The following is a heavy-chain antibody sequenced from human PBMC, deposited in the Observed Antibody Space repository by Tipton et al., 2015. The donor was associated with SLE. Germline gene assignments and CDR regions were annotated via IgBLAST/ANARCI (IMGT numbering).Heavy chain of an antibody. CDR3: AKGSPSHADPKRGGLCGPWAFDI. CDR1: GFTFSSYA. V-gene: IGHV3-23*03. J-gene: IGHJ3*02. CDR2: IYSGGSST. Sequence: SLRLSCAASGFTFSSYAMSWVRQAPGKGLEWVSVIYSGGSSTYYADSVKGRFTISRDNSKNTLYLQMNSLRAEDTAVYDCAKGSPSHADPKRGGLCGPWAFDIWGQGTMVAVSS. D-gene: IGHD2-21*01.